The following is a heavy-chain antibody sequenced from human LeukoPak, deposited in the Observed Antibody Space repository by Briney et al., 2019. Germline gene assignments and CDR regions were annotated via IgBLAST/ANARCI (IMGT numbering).Heavy chain of an antibody. J-gene: IGHJ4*02. V-gene: IGHV1-69*05. Sequence: ASVKVSCKASGGTFSSYATSWVRQAPGQGLEWMGGIIPIFGTANYAQKFQGRVTITTDESTSTAYMELSSLRSEDTAVYYCAREWMATTTHYFDYWGQGTLVTVSS. CDR1: GGTFSSYA. CDR3: AREWMATTTHYFDY. D-gene: IGHD5-24*01. CDR2: IIPIFGTA.